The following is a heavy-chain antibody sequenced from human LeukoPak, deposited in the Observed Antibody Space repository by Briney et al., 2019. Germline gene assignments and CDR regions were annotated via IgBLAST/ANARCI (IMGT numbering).Heavy chain of an antibody. CDR3: ARDHRGPAAMSFQH. V-gene: IGHV3-21*01. CDR2: ISSSSSYI. CDR1: GFTFSSFG. D-gene: IGHD2-2*01. J-gene: IGHJ1*01. Sequence: GGSLRLSCAASGFTFSSFGMSWVRQAPGKGLEWVSSISSSSSYIYYADSVKGRFTISRDNAKNSLYLQMNSLRAEDTAVYYCARDHRGPAAMSFQHWGQGTLVTVSS.